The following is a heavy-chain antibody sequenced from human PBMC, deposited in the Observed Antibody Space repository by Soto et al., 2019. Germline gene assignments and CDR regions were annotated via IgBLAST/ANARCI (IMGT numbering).Heavy chain of an antibody. Sequence: QVQLVQSGAEVKKPGSSVRVSCKASGDKASGCTSTTYAIAWLRQAPGHGPQWMGGIIPLFATPNYAREFQDRVTISVAESTSTAYLEIHDLRSDDTAVYYCAREGGGDAGYAQTPCEYWGQGRLITVSS. D-gene: IGHD5-12*01. J-gene: IGHJ4*02. V-gene: IGHV1-69*01. CDR2: IIPLFATP. CDR3: AREGGGDAGYAQTPCEY. CDR1: GCTSTTYA.